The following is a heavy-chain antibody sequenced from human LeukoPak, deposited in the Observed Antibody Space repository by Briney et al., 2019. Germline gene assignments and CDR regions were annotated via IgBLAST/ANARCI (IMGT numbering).Heavy chain of an antibody. V-gene: IGHV3-30*02. CDR1: GFRFSDYG. D-gene: IGHD3-3*01. Sequence: GGSLRPSCAASGFRFSDYGVHWVRQPPGKGLEWLAFIPSDGRKKYYADSVKGRLTVSRDNSRNTLYLQMNSLRPEDTAVYYCARDMVRGDDSGYYPFDYWGQGTLVIVSS. CDR3: ARDMVRGDDSGYYPFDY. J-gene: IGHJ4*02. CDR2: IPSDGRKK.